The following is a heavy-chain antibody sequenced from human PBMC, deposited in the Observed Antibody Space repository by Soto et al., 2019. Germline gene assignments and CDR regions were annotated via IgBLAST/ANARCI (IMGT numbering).Heavy chain of an antibody. CDR2: ISPSSDSS. D-gene: IGHD5-12*01. CDR3: ARPRGPRGYDLIDY. Sequence: EVQLVESGGGLVKPGGSLRLACAGSGFPFSDYSWNWVRQTPGKGLEWVSSISPSSDSSYYADSVKGRFTISRDNAKNSLFLQMNSLRDEDTAVYYCARPRGPRGYDLIDYWGQGTLVIVSS. CDR1: GFPFSDYS. J-gene: IGHJ4*02. V-gene: IGHV3-21*02.